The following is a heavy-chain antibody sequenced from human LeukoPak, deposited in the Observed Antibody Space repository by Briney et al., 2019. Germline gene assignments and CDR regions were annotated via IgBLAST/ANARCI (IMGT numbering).Heavy chain of an antibody. CDR1: GFTFSNYA. Sequence: GGSLRLSCAASGFTFSNYAMSWVRQAPGKGLEWVSGTDAGGGATYYADSVKGRFTISWDNSKNTLSLQMNSLRAEDTAVYYCAKGARYSSGGIDCWGQGTLVTVSS. CDR3: AKGARYSSGGIDC. D-gene: IGHD6-19*01. V-gene: IGHV3-23*01. J-gene: IGHJ4*02. CDR2: TDAGGGAT.